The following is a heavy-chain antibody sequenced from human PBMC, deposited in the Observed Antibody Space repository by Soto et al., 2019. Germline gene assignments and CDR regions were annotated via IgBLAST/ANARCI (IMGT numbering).Heavy chain of an antibody. D-gene: IGHD4-17*01. CDR2: THYSGST. J-gene: IGHJ2*01. CDR3: ARDQVAVTTTSSWYFDL. V-gene: IGHV4-59*01. Sequence: QVQLQESGPGLVKTSETLSLTCTVSGGSISSYYWSWIRQSPGKGLEWIGYTHYSGSTNYHPSLTMRLTISGAPPNNQSPLKLNSVTAADTAVYYCARDQVAVTTTSSWYFDLWGRGTLVTVSS. CDR1: GGSISSYY.